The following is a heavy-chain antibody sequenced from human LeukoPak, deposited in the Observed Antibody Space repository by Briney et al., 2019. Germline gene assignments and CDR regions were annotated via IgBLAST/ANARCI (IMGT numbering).Heavy chain of an antibody. CDR3: ARGGLYYYGSGSYTPFDP. D-gene: IGHD3-10*01. Sequence: SETLSLTCAVSGGSISSGGYSWSWIRQPPGKGLEWIGYIYHSGSTYYNPSLKSRVTISVDRSKNQFSLKLSSVTAADPAVYYCARGGLYYYGSGSYTPFDPWGQGTLVTVSS. CDR2: IYHSGST. CDR1: GGSISSGGYS. J-gene: IGHJ5*02. V-gene: IGHV4-30-2*01.